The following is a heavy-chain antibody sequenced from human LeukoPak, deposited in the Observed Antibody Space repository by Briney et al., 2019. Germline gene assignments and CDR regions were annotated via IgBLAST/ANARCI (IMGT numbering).Heavy chain of an antibody. D-gene: IGHD3-10*01. CDR2: TSSSSSTI. V-gene: IGHV3-48*01. CDR1: GFTFSSYS. Sequence: GGSLRLSCAASGFTFSSYSMNWVRQAPGKGLELISYTSSSSSTIYYADSVKGRFTISRDNAKNSLYLQMNSLRAEDTAVYYCAKDIGSYYDYWGQGILVTVSS. J-gene: IGHJ4*02. CDR3: AKDIGSYYDY.